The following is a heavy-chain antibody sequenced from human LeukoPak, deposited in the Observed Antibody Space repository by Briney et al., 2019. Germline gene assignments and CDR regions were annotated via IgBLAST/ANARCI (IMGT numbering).Heavy chain of an antibody. CDR1: GYTFTSYD. J-gene: IGHJ4*02. V-gene: IGHV1-8*01. Sequence: ASVKVSCKASGYTFTSYDINWLRQATGQVLDWMGWMNPNSGNTGYAQKFQGRVTMTRNTSISTAYMELSSLRSEDTAVYYCASVPGTTVMYYWGQGTLVTVSS. D-gene: IGHD4-17*01. CDR2: MNPNSGNT. CDR3: ASVPGTTVMYY.